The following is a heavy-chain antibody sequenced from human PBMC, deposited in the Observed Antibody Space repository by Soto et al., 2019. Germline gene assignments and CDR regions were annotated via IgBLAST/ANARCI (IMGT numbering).Heavy chain of an antibody. CDR3: ARVRQGCSANNCYFDP. V-gene: IGHV4-4*02. J-gene: IGHJ5*01. CDR2: IHISVHS. Sequence: QVHLQESGPGLVAPSGTLSLTCTLSGGSVRAPDWWNWVRQSPDKGLERIAEIHISVHSNYNPSLRSRVSVSIDSSKNQFYLNLNSVTAADTAIYYCARVRQGCSANNCYFDPWGQGTQVTISS. CDR1: GGSVRAPDW. D-gene: IGHD1-1*01.